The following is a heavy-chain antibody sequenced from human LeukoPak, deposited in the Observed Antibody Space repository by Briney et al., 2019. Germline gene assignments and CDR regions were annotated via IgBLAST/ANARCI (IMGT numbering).Heavy chain of an antibody. Sequence: SETLSLTCTVSGASITGTTYYWAWFRQPPGKGLEWIGSLYPSGSTYYSPSLKSRVSIFLDTSKSQLSLNVRSVTAADTAVYYCARRAGDWAVNWIDPWGQGTLVTVSS. CDR3: ARRAGDWAVNWIDP. CDR2: LYPSGST. D-gene: IGHD2-21*02. V-gene: IGHV4-39*01. J-gene: IGHJ5*02. CDR1: GASITGTTYY.